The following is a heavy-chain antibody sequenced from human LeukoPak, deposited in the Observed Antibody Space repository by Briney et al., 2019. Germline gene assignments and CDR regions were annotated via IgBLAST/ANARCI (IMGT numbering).Heavy chain of an antibody. V-gene: IGHV3-43*02. CDR1: GFTFHDYA. Sequence: TGGSLRLSCAASGFTFHDYAMHWVRQAPGKGLEWVSLISGDGGSTYYADSVKGRFTVSRDNSKNSLYLQMNSLRTEDTALYYCAKASPSYVWGSYRLRPFDYWGQGTLVTVSS. CDR3: AKASPSYVWGSYRLRPFDY. D-gene: IGHD3-16*02. J-gene: IGHJ4*02. CDR2: ISGDGGST.